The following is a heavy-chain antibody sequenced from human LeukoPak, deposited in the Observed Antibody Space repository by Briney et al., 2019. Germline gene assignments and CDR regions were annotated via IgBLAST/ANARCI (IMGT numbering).Heavy chain of an antibody. J-gene: IGHJ4*02. Sequence: ASVKVSCKASGYTFTGYYMHWVRQAPGQGLEWMGWINPNSGGTNYAQKFQGRVTMTRDTSISTAYMELSRLRSDDTAVYYCARDGGIVATIPSFDYWSQGTLVTVSS. CDR1: GYTFTGYY. V-gene: IGHV1-2*02. CDR3: ARDGGIVATIPSFDY. CDR2: INPNSGGT. D-gene: IGHD5-12*01.